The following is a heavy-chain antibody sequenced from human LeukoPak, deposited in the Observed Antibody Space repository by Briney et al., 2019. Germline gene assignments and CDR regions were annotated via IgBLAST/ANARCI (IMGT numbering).Heavy chain of an antibody. CDR1: GFTFSSYW. V-gene: IGHV3-7*01. CDR2: IKQDGSEK. D-gene: IGHD5-24*01. J-gene: IGHJ4*02. CDR3: ARDLLSRMATGVGFDY. Sequence: GGSLRLSCAASGFTFSSYWMSWVRQAPGKGLEWVANIKQDGSEKYYVDSVKGRFTISRDNAKNSLYLQMNSLRAEDTAVYYCARDLLSRMATGVGFDYWGQGTLVTVSS.